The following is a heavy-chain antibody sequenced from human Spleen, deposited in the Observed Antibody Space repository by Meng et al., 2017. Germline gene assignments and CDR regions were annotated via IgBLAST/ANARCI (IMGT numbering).Heavy chain of an antibody. J-gene: IGHJ5*02. Sequence: GPLQGSGPGMVKPSQTLSLPCTVSGGSISSGGYYWSWIRQHPGKGLEWIGYIYYSGSNYYNPSLKSRVTISVDTSKNQFSLKLSSVTAADTAVYYCARGSTTTGAGWFDPWGQGTLVTVSS. CDR1: GGSISSGGYY. CDR3: ARGSTTTGAGWFDP. D-gene: IGHD1-1*01. V-gene: IGHV4-31*03. CDR2: IYYSGSN.